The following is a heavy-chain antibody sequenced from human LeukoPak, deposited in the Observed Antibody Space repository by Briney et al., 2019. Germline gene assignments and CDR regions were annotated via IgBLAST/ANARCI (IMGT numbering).Heavy chain of an antibody. CDR3: ARYSWGSTVTREDY. V-gene: IGHV1-24*01. Sequence: ASVKVSCKVSGYTLTELSMHWVRQAPGKGLEWMGGFDPEDGETIYAQKFQGRVTITADESTITAYMELSSLRSEDTAVYYCARYSWGSTVTREDYWGQGTLVTVSS. D-gene: IGHD4-17*01. CDR1: GYTLTELS. J-gene: IGHJ4*02. CDR2: FDPEDGET.